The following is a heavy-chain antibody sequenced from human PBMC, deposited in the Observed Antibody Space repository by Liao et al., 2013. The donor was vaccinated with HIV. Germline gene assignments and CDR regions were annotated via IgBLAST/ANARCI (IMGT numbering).Heavy chain of an antibody. V-gene: IGHV4-34*01. CDR3: ARRYNWNDVSFDY. Sequence: QVQLQQWGAGLLKPSDTLSLTCAVYGGSFSDNYWTWIRQPPGEGLEWIGEVNHRGSTNSNPSLESRVSMSVDTSKNQFSLNLNSVTAADTAVYYCARRYNWNDVSFDYWGQGTLVTVSS. D-gene: IGHD1-1*01. CDR1: GGSFSDNY. J-gene: IGHJ4*02. CDR2: VNHRGST.